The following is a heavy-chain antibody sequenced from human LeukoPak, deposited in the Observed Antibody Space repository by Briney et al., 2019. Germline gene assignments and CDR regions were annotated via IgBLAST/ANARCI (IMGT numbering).Heavy chain of an antibody. J-gene: IGHJ5*02. Sequence: GASVKVSCKSSGYTFTTYGISWVRQAPGQGLEWMGWISAYNGNTNYAQRLQGRVTMTTDTSTSTAYMELRSLRSDDTAVYYCARGSQIAAAGTGWFDPWGQGTLVTVSS. V-gene: IGHV1-18*01. D-gene: IGHD6-13*01. CDR2: ISAYNGNT. CDR1: GYTFTTYG. CDR3: ARGSQIAAAGTGWFDP.